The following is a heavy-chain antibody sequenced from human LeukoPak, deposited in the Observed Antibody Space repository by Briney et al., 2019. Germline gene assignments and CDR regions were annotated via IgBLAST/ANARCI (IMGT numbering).Heavy chain of an antibody. CDR1: RLQP. CDR3: AKDRGPFVAVDNNPLDP. Sequence: GGSLRLSCVRLQPMKCTSEARGERLEWVSSISGAGTSTYYADSVKGRFTLSRDNSNSTVFLQMNSPKAEDTYVYYGAKDRGPFVAVDNNPLDPWGQGTLVTVSS. CDR2: ISGAGTST. V-gene: IGHV3-23*01. D-gene: IGHD3-3*02. J-gene: IGHJ5*02.